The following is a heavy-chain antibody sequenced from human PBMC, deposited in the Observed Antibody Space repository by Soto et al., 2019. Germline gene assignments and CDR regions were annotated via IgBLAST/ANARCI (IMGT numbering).Heavy chain of an antibody. CDR2: IYYSGST. J-gene: IGHJ6*03. CDR1: GGSISNSSYY. D-gene: IGHD2-21*02. V-gene: IGHV4-61*05. CDR3: ARLGDVDYYYYMDV. Sequence: SETLSLTCTVSGGSISNSSYYWGWIRQPPGKGLEWIGYIYYSGSTNYNPSLKSRVTISVDTSKNQFSLKLSSVTAADTAVYYCARLGDVDYYYYMDVWGKGTTVTVSS.